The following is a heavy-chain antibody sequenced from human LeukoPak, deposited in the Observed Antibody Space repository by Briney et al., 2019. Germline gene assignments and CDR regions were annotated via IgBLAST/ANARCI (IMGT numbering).Heavy chain of an antibody. J-gene: IGHJ4*02. CDR1: GFTFTSFW. CDR3: ARDTSGGWYGLIDY. V-gene: IGHV3-7*01. CDR2: IKEDGSEK. D-gene: IGHD6-19*01. Sequence: PGGSLRLSCEASGFTFTSFWMSWVRQAPGEGLEWVANIKEDGSEKYYVDPVKGRFTISRDNAKNSLYLQMNSLRAEDTAVYYCARDTSGGWYGLIDYWGQGTPVTVSS.